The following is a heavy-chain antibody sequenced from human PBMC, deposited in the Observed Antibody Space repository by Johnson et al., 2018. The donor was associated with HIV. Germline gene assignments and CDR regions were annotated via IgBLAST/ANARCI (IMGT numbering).Heavy chain of an antibody. CDR2: ISWNSGSI. CDR1: GFTFDDYA. D-gene: IGHD5-12*01. Sequence: QLVESGGGLVQPGRSLRLSCAASGFTFDDYAMHWVRQAPGKGLEWVSGISWNSGSIGYADSVKGRFTISRDNAKNSLYLQMNSLSAEDTALYYCAKVGGYSGYGHLEAFDIWGQGTMVTVSS. V-gene: IGHV3-9*01. J-gene: IGHJ3*02. CDR3: AKVGGYSGYGHLEAFDI.